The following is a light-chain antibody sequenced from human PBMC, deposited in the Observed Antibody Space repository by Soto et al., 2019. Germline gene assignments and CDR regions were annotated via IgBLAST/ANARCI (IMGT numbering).Light chain of an antibody. CDR1: RSVSSY. J-gene: IGKJ5*01. V-gene: IGKV3-11*01. CDR3: QQRASWPPIT. CDR2: DAS. Sequence: EIVLTQSPSTLSFSPGERSTLSFMASRSVSSYLAWYQQKPSQAPRLLIYDASNRATGTPARFSGSGSGTDFTLTISSLEPEDFAVYYCQQRASWPPITFGQGTRLEIK.